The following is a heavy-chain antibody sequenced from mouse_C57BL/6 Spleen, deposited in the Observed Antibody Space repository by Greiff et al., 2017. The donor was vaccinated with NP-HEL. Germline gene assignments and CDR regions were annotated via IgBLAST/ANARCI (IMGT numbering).Heavy chain of an antibody. CDR3: ARSIITTVVAHWYFDV. CDR2: ILPGSGST. V-gene: IGHV1-9*01. J-gene: IGHJ1*03. D-gene: IGHD1-1*01. CDR1: GYTFTGYW. Sequence: QVQLQQSGAELMKPGASVKLSCKATGYTFTGYWIEWVKQRPGHGLEWIGEILPGSGSTNYNEKFKGKATFTADTSSNTAYMQLSSLTTEDSAIYYCARSIITTVVAHWYFDVWGTGTTVTVSS.